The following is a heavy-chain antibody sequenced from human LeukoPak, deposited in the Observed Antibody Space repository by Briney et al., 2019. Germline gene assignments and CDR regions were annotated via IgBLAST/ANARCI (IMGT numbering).Heavy chain of an antibody. D-gene: IGHD6-19*01. J-gene: IGHJ4*02. Sequence: ASVKVSCKASGYTFTSYYMHWVRQAPGQGLEWMGIINPSGGSTSYAQKFQGRVTMTRDTSTSTVYMELSSLRSEDTAVYYCARDGRTYSSGWYLAYFDYWGQGTLVTVSS. CDR2: INPSGGST. V-gene: IGHV1-46*01. CDR1: GYTFTSYY. CDR3: ARDGRTYSSGWYLAYFDY.